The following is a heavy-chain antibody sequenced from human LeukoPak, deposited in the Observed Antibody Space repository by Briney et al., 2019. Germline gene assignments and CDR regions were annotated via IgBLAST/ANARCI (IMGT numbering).Heavy chain of an antibody. Sequence: PGGSLRLSCAASGFTFSSYGMSWVRQAPGKGLEWVSAISGSGGSTYYADSVKGRFTISRDNSKNTLYLQMNSLRAEDTAVYYCARAVVTMVRGVIDYWGQGTLVTVSS. V-gene: IGHV3-23*01. CDR3: ARAVVTMVRGVIDY. CDR1: GFTFSSYG. J-gene: IGHJ4*02. CDR2: ISGSGGST. D-gene: IGHD3-10*01.